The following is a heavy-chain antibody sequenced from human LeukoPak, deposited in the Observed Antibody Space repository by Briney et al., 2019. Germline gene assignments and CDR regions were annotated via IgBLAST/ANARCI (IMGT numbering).Heavy chain of an antibody. CDR3: ARPSSRGYSPSNFQH. J-gene: IGHJ1*01. CDR2: IYYSGST. D-gene: IGHD3-22*01. V-gene: IGHV4-39*01. CDR1: GGSIGSSTYY. Sequence: PSETLSLTCTVSGGSIGSSTYYWGWIRQPPGTGLEWIGSIYYSGSTYYNPSLKSRVTISVDTSKNQFSLNLSSVTAADTAVYYCARPSSRGYSPSNFQHWGQGTLVTVSS.